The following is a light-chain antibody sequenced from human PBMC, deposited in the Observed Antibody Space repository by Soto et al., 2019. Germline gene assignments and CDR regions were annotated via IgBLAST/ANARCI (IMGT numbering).Light chain of an antibody. V-gene: IGLV2-14*03. J-gene: IGLJ1*01. CDR2: DVS. Sequence: QSALTQPASVSGSPGQSIAISCTGTSSDVDGYNYVSWYQHHPGKAPKLMIYDVSSRPSGVSNRFSGSKSGNTASLTISGLQAEDEADYYCISYTSISTYVFGTGTKLTAL. CDR1: SSDVDGYNY. CDR3: ISYTSISTYV.